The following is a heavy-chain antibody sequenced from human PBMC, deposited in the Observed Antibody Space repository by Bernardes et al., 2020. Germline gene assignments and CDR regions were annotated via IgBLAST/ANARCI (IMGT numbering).Heavy chain of an antibody. Sequence: GGSLRLSCAASGFTFDDYGMSWAPQAPGKGLEWVPGINWSGGGTSYADSVKGRFTISRDNAKNSLYLQMNSLRAEDTALYHCARGGNYRYYYYYYMDVWGKGTTVTVSS. CDR2: INWSGGGT. V-gene: IGHV3-20*01. D-gene: IGHD1-26*01. J-gene: IGHJ6*03. CDR1: GFTFDDYG. CDR3: ARGGNYRYYYYYYMDV.